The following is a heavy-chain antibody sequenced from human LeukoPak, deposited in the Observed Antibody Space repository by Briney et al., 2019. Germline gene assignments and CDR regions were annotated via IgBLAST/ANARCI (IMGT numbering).Heavy chain of an antibody. CDR1: GGSFSGYY. D-gene: IGHD4-17*01. CDR3: ARGRLRYYYDY. V-gene: IGHV4-59*01. CDR2: IYYSGST. Sequence: PSETLSLTCAVYGGSFSGYYWSWIRQPPGKGLEWIGYIYYSGSTNYNSSLKSRVTISVDTSKNQFSLKLSSVTAADTAVYYCARGRLRYYYDYWGQGTLVTVSS. J-gene: IGHJ4*02.